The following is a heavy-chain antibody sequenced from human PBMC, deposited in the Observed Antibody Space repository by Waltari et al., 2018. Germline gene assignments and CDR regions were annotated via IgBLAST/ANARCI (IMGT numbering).Heavy chain of an antibody. CDR1: GFVYGTYA. D-gene: IGHD7-27*01. CDR3: ARLGPWAFDV. V-gene: IGHV3-21*01. J-gene: IGHJ3*01. Sequence: EVQLVESGGGLVKPGGSLNLSCVGSGFVYGTYAMNWCREAPGKGLEWVASISSTSAYMFYADSVKGRFTISRDDAKNSLSLQMNTLRGEDTAVYYCARLGPWAFDVWGQGTVVTVSS. CDR2: ISSTSAYM.